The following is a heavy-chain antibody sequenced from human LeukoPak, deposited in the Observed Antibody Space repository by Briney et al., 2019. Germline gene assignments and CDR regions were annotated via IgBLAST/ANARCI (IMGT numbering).Heavy chain of an antibody. V-gene: IGHV1-2*02. Sequence: ASVKVSCKASGYTFTGYYMHWVRQAPGQGLEWMGWSNPNSGGTNYAQKFQGRVTMTRDTSISTAYMELSRLRSDDTAVYYCATLEYSSSSGHYYYYYMDVWGKGTTVTVSS. CDR3: ATLEYSSSSGHYYYYYMDV. J-gene: IGHJ6*03. D-gene: IGHD6-6*01. CDR1: GYTFTGYY. CDR2: SNPNSGGT.